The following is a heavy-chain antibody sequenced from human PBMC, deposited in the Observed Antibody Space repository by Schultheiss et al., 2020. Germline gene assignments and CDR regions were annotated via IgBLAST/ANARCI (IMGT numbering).Heavy chain of an antibody. J-gene: IGHJ6*02. D-gene: IGHD2-2*01. Sequence: GGSLRLSCAASGFTFSSYGMHWVRQAPGKGLEWVAVISYDGSNKYYADSVKGRFTISRDNSKNTLYLQMNSLRAEDTAVYYCARGPPAANGYYYYGMDVWGQGTTVTVSS. CDR1: GFTFSSYG. CDR3: ARGPPAANGYYYYGMDV. CDR2: ISYDGSNK. V-gene: IGHV3-33*05.